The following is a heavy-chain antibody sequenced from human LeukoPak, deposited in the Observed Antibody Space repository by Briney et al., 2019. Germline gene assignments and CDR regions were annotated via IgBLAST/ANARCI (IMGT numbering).Heavy chain of an antibody. Sequence: PGGSLRLSCAASGFTVSSNYMSWVRQAPGKGLEWVSVIYSGGRTYYADSVKGRFTISRHNSKNTLYLQMNSLRAEDTAVYYCAIGIAAAGTTIDYWGQGTLVTVSS. CDR3: AIGIAAAGTTIDY. CDR1: GFTVSSNY. V-gene: IGHV3-53*04. J-gene: IGHJ4*02. CDR2: IYSGGRT. D-gene: IGHD6-13*01.